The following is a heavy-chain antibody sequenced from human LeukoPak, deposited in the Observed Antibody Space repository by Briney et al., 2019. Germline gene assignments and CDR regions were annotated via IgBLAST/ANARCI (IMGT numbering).Heavy chain of an antibody. CDR1: GGTFTIYA. CDR3: ATARLYYDRRGSYSLDY. D-gene: IGHD3-22*01. Sequence: ASVKVSCKASGGTFTIYAISWVRDAPGKGLEWMGRVDPEDGETIYAEKFQGRVTITADTSTDTAYMELRSVTSEDTAVYYCATARLYYDRRGSYSLDYWVQGTLVTVSS. J-gene: IGHJ4*02. V-gene: IGHV1-69-2*01. CDR2: VDPEDGET.